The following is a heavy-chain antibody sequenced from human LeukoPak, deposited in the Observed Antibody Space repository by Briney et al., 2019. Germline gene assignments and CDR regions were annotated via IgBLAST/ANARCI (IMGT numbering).Heavy chain of an antibody. J-gene: IGHJ4*02. V-gene: IGHV1-18*04. CDR2: ISAYNSNT. CDR3: ARAEDVLRYFDWLPNPDY. D-gene: IGHD3-9*01. CDR1: GYTFTSYG. Sequence: ASVKVSCKASGYTFTSYGISWVRQAPGQGLEWMGWISAYNSNTNYAQKLQGRVTMTTDTSTSTAYMELRSLRSDDTAVYYCARAEDVLRYFDWLPNPDYWGQGTLVTVSS.